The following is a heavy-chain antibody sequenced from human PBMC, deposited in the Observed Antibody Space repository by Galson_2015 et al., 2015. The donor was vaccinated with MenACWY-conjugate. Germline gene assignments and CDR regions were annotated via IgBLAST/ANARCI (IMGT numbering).Heavy chain of an antibody. J-gene: IGHJ6*02. V-gene: IGHV1-3*01. Sequence: SVKVSCKASGYTFTSYAMHWVRQAPGQRLEWMGWINAGNGNTKYSQKFQGRVTITRDTSASTAYMELSSLRSEDTAVYYCARTVVPAAAYYYYGMDVWGQGTTVTVSS. CDR3: ARTVVPAAAYYYYGMDV. CDR2: INAGNGNT. CDR1: GYTFTSYA. D-gene: IGHD2-2*01.